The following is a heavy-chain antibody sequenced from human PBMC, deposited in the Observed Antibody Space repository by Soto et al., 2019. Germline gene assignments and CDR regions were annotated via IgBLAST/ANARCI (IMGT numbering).Heavy chain of an antibody. CDR2: ISNSGSHI. Sequence: LRLSCAASGFTFSSFDMSWVRQAPGKGPEWISYISNSGSHIFYAESVKGRFTCSRDNAKNSLYLQMNSLRDEDTAVYYCARDYGFVDYWGQGALVTVSS. CDR3: ARDYGFVDY. V-gene: IGHV3-48*03. CDR1: GFTFSSFD. J-gene: IGHJ4*02. D-gene: IGHD3-16*01.